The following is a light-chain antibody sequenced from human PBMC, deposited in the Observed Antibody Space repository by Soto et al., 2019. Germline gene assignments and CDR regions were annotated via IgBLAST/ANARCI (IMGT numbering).Light chain of an antibody. Sequence: EIVMTQSPATLSVSPVERATLSCRASQSVGNYLAWYQQKSGQAPSLLIYGASNRATGIPARFSGSGSGTDFTLTISSLEPEDFAVYYCQQRYNSWTFGQGTKVDIK. V-gene: IGKV3-11*01. J-gene: IGKJ1*01. CDR3: QQRYNSWT. CDR1: QSVGNY. CDR2: GAS.